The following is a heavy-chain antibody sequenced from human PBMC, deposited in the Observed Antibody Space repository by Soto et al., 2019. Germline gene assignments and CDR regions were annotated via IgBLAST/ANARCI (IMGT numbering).Heavy chain of an antibody. V-gene: IGHV3-33*01. CDR1: GFTFSSYG. Sequence: PGGSLRLSCAASGFTFSSYGMHWVRQAPGKGLEWVAVIWYDGSNKYYADSVKGRFTISRDNSKNTLYLQMNSLRAEDTAVYYCARGGSSSWYLYYYYYGMDVWGQGTTVTVSS. CDR2: IWYDGSNK. D-gene: IGHD6-13*01. CDR3: ARGGSSSWYLYYYYYGMDV. J-gene: IGHJ6*02.